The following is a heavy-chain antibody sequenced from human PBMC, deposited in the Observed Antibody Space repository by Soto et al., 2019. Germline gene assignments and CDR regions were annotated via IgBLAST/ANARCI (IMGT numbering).Heavy chain of an antibody. CDR3: ARGRRADIVVVVAAPRAFWFDP. V-gene: IGHV4-34*01. Sequence: QVQLQQWGAGLLKPSETLSLTCAVYGGSFSGYYWSWIRQPPGKGLEWIGEINHSGSTNYNPSLKRRVTISVDTSKNQFSLKLSSVTAADTAVYYCARGRRADIVVVVAAPRAFWFDPWGQGTLVTVSS. D-gene: IGHD2-15*01. CDR1: GGSFSGYY. CDR2: INHSGST. J-gene: IGHJ5*02.